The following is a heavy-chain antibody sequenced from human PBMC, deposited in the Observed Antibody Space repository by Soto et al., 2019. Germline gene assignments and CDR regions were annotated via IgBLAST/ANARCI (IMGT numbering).Heavy chain of an antibody. V-gene: IGHV1-18*01. D-gene: IGHD2-15*01. CDR3: ARDLDVVAAKNYYYYYGMDV. CDR2: ISAYNGNT. J-gene: IGHJ6*02. Sequence: SVKVSCKASGYTCTMYGISCVRRSRLQWLDWMGWISAYNGNTNYAQKLQGRVTMTTDTSTSTAYMELRSLRSDDTAVYYCARDLDVVAAKNYYYYYGMDVWGQGTTVTVSS. CDR1: GYTCTMYG.